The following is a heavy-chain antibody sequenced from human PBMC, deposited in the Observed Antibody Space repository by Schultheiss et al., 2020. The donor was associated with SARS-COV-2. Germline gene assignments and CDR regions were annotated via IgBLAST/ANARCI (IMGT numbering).Heavy chain of an antibody. CDR3: ARPGPTIGVVDY. CDR2: ISGSGGST. J-gene: IGHJ4*02. V-gene: IGHV3-23*01. CDR1: GFTFNDYA. D-gene: IGHD5-12*01. Sequence: GESLKISCIVSGFTFNDYAMTWVRQAPGKGLEWVSAISGSGGSTYYADSVKGRFTISRDNAKNSLYLQMNSLRAEDTAVYYCARPGPTIGVVDYWGQGTLVTVSS.